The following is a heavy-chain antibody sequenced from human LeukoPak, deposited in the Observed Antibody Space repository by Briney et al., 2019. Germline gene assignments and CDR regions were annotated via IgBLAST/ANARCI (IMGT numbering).Heavy chain of an antibody. CDR2: FDPEDGET. V-gene: IGHV1-24*01. CDR1: GYTLTELS. Sequence: ASVKVSCKVSGYTLTELSMHWVRQAPGKGLERMGGFDPEDGETIYAQKFQGRVTMTEDTSTDTAYMELSSLRSEDTAVYYCATNLIRGVILNWFDPWGQGTLVTVSS. CDR3: ATNLIRGVILNWFDP. D-gene: IGHD3-10*01. J-gene: IGHJ5*02.